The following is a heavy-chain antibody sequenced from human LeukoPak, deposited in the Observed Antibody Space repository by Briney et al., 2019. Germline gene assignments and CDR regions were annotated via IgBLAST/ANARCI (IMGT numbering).Heavy chain of an antibody. CDR1: GYTFTSYG. D-gene: IGHD5-24*01. CDR3: ARDLSVLEMATIVFDY. V-gene: IGHV1-18*01. Sequence: ASVKVSCKASGYTFTSYGISWVRQAPGQGLEWMGWISAYNGNTNYAQKLQGRVTMTTDTSTSTAYMELRSLRSDDTAVYYCARDLSVLEMATIVFDYWGQGTLVTVSS. J-gene: IGHJ4*02. CDR2: ISAYNGNT.